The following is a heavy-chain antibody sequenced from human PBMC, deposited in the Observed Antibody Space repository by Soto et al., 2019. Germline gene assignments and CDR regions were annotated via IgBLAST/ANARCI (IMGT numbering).Heavy chain of an antibody. CDR2: IYYSGSI. D-gene: IGHD3-3*01. CDR3: ARRGFWSGFT. V-gene: IGHV4-30-4*01. J-gene: IGHJ5*02. CDR1: GDSINSGDFY. Sequence: SETLSLTCTVSGDSINSGDFYWSWIRQPPGKGLQFIGYIYYSGSIHYDPSLNGRVTISVDTSKNQFSLKVTSVTAADTAVYYCARRGFWSGFTWGQGTLVTVSS.